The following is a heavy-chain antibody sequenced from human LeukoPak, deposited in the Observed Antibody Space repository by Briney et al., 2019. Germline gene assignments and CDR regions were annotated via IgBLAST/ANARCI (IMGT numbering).Heavy chain of an antibody. D-gene: IGHD2-15*01. CDR1: GFTFSSYW. V-gene: IGHV3-7*01. Sequence: GGSLRLSCAASGFTFSSYWMTWVRQAPEKGLEWVANIKPSGSEKHYADSVEGRFTISRDNAKNSLYLQMNSLRAEDTAVYYCAKVRSVVVAAFDYWGQGTLVTVSS. J-gene: IGHJ4*02. CDR2: IKPSGSEK. CDR3: AKVRSVVVAAFDY.